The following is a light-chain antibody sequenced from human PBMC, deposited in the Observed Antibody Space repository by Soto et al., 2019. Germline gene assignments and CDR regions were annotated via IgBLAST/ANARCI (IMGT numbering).Light chain of an antibody. Sequence: QSVLTRPASVSGSPGQAITISCSGTSSDVGAFNYVSWYQQHPGKAPKLMIYHVSNRPSGVSNRFSGSKSGNTASLTISGLRAEDEADYYCNSYTSNNTDVSGTRTKVTVL. J-gene: IGLJ1*01. V-gene: IGLV2-14*03. CDR2: HVS. CDR1: SSDVGAFNY. CDR3: NSYTSNNTDV.